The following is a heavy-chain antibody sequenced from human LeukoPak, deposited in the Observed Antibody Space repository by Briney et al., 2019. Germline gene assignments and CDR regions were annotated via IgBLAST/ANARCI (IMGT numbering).Heavy chain of an antibody. CDR1: GFTFSDYA. D-gene: IGHD1-26*01. V-gene: IGHV3-23*01. J-gene: IGHJ4*02. CDR2: IGGSGGNT. Sequence: GGSLRLSCAASGFTFSDYAMSWVRQAPGKGLEWVSGIGGSGGNTNYADSVKGRFTISRDNSKNTLYLQMNSLRAEDTAVYYCAKGRSGSYSPTWDYWGQGTLVTLSS. CDR3: AKGRSGSYSPTWDY.